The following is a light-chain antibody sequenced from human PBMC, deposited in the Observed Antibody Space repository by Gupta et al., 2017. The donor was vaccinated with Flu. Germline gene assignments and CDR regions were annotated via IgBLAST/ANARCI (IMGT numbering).Light chain of an antibody. CDR1: QSISSY. Sequence: DIQMTQSPSSLSASVGDRVTITCRASQSISSYLNWYQQKPGKAPKLLIYAASSLQSGVPSRFSGSGSGTDFTLTISRRQPEDFATYYCQQRDSTPLTFGGGTKVEIK. J-gene: IGKJ4*01. V-gene: IGKV1-39*01. CDR3: QQRDSTPLT. CDR2: AAS.